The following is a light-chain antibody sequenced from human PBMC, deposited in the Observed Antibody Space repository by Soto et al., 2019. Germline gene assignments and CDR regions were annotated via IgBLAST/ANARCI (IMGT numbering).Light chain of an antibody. CDR1: HSINTSF. J-gene: IGKJ3*01. CDR3: QQYAGAPFS. V-gene: IGKV3-20*01. Sequence: EIVMTQSPATLSVSPGERATLSCRASHSINTSFLAWFQQKPGQAPRLLIYAASTRATGIPDRFSGSASETDFTLTINRLEPEDSAVYYCQQYAGAPFSLGPGTKVDIK. CDR2: AAS.